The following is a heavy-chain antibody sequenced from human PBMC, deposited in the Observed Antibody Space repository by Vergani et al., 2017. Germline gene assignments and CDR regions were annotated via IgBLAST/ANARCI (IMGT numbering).Heavy chain of an antibody. CDR1: GGSFSGYY. Sequence: QVQLQQWGAGLLKPSETLSLTCAVYGGSFSGYYWSWIRQPPGKGLEWIGEINHSGSTNYNPSLKSRVTISVDTSKNQFSLKLSSVTAADTAVYYCARRVVVIRVLDYWGQGTLVTVSS. J-gene: IGHJ4*02. D-gene: IGHD3-22*01. CDR2: INHSGST. CDR3: ARRVVVIRVLDY. V-gene: IGHV4-34*01.